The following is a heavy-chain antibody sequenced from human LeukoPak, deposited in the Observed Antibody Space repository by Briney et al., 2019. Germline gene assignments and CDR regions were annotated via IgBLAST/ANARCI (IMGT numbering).Heavy chain of an antibody. CDR3: ARHSLTGYYTPLDY. Sequence: PSETLSLTCTVSGGSISSYYWSWIRQPPGKGLEWIGYIYYSGSTNYNPSLKSRVTISVDTSKNQFSLKLSSVTAADTAVYYCARHSLTGYYTPLDYWGQGTLVTVSS. CDR1: GGSISSYY. D-gene: IGHD3-9*01. J-gene: IGHJ4*02. V-gene: IGHV4-59*08. CDR2: IYYSGST.